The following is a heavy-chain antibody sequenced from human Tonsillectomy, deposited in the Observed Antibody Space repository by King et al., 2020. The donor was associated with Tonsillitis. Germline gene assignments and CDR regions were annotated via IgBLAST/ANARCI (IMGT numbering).Heavy chain of an antibody. D-gene: IGHD3-22*01. Sequence: VQLQESGPGLVKPSETLSLTCTVSGGSISSYYWSCIRQPPGKGLEGIGYIYHSGSTNYNPSFKSRVTISLDTSKNQFSLKLSSVTAADTAVYYCARSDYYYDPFTLWGQGTMVTVSS. CDR3: ARSDYYYDPFTL. J-gene: IGHJ3*01. V-gene: IGHV4-59*01. CDR1: GGSISSYY. CDR2: IYHSGST.